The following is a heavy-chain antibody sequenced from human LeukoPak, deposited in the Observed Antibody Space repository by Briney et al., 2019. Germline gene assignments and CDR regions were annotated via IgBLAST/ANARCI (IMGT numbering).Heavy chain of an antibody. CDR1: GFTFSSYA. V-gene: IGHV3-21*01. J-gene: IGHJ4*02. Sequence: GGSLRLSCAASGFTFSSYAMNWVRQAPGKGLEWVSSFGTRSTSIYYARSVTGRFIISRDNAKNSLYLQMNSLRAEDTAVYYCARVYSSNWYTIDYWGQGTLVTVSS. CDR3: ARVYSSNWYTIDY. D-gene: IGHD6-13*01. CDR2: FGTRSTSI.